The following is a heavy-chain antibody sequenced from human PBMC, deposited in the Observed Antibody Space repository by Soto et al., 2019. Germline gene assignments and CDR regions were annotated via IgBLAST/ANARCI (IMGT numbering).Heavy chain of an antibody. V-gene: IGHV1-69*12. J-gene: IGHJ5*02. D-gene: IGHD6-6*01. Sequence: QVQLVQSGAEVKKPGSSVKVSCKASGGTFSSYAISWVRQAPGQGLEWMGGIIPIFGTANYAQKFQGRVTSTADESTSTAYMELSSLRSEDTAVYYCARDGNIAARPFYRQFWFDPWGQGTLVTVSS. CDR2: IIPIFGTA. CDR1: GGTFSSYA. CDR3: ARDGNIAARPFYRQFWFDP.